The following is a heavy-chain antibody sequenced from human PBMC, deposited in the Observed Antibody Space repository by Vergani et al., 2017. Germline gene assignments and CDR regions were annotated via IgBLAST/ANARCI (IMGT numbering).Heavy chain of an antibody. CDR1: GGSISSYY. J-gene: IGHJ4*02. Sequence: QVQLQESGPGLVKPSQTLSLTCTVSGGSISSYYWSWIRQPPGKGLEWIGYIYYSGSTNYNPSLKSRVTISVDTSKNQFSLKLSSVTAADTAVYYCARSSEYSSSYCDYWGQGTLVTVSS. D-gene: IGHD6-13*01. CDR3: ARSSEYSSSYCDY. V-gene: IGHV4-59*01. CDR2: IYYSGST.